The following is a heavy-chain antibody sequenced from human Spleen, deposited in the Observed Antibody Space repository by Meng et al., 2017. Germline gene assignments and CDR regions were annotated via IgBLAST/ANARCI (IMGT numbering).Heavy chain of an antibody. J-gene: IGHJ4*02. CDR1: GGSVSSGSYY. CDR3: ARDFLGGGDY. D-gene: IGHD3-16*01. CDR2: IYYSGST. Sequence: SETLSLTCTVSGGSVSSGSYYWSWIRQPPGKGLEWIGYIYYSGSTNYNPSLKSRVNMSLDTSKNQFSLKLNSVTAADTAMYYCARDFLGGGDYWAQGTLVTVSS. V-gene: IGHV4-61*01.